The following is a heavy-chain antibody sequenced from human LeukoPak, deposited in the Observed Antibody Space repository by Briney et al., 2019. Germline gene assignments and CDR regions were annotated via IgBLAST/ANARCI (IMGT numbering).Heavy chain of an antibody. D-gene: IGHD2-15*01. CDR3: ARGLDCSGGSCPDAFDI. CDR1: GGSISSYY. CDR2: IYTSGST. V-gene: IGHV4-4*07. J-gene: IGHJ3*02. Sequence: SETLSLTCTVSGGSISSYYWGWIRQPAGKGLEWIGRIYTSGSTNYNPSLKSRVTMSVDTSKNQFSLKLSSVTAADTAVYYCARGLDCSGGSCPDAFDIWGQGTMVTVSS.